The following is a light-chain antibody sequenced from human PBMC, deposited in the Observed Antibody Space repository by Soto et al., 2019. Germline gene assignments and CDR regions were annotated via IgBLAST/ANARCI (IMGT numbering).Light chain of an antibody. CDR1: SSDVGNYIY. Sequence: QSALTQSASVSGSPGQSITISCTGTSSDVGNYIYVSWYQQHPGKAPKLMIYDVSNRPSGVSTRFSGSKSGNTASLTISGLQAEDEADYYCSLYTSSTTLVFGGGTKLTVL. CDR2: DVS. J-gene: IGLJ2*01. CDR3: SLYTSSTTLV. V-gene: IGLV2-14*03.